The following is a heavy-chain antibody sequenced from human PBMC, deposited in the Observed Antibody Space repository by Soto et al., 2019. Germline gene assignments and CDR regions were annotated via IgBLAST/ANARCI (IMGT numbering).Heavy chain of an antibody. D-gene: IGHD5-18*01. CDR2: IYYSGST. CDR3: ARHRYSYGVYYFDY. Sequence: PSETLSLTCTVSGGSISSYYWSWIRQPPGKGLERIGYIYYSGSTNYDPSLKSRVTISVDTSKNQFSLKLSSVTAADTAVYYCARHRYSYGVYYFDYWGQGTLVTVS. V-gene: IGHV4-59*01. CDR1: GGSISSYY. J-gene: IGHJ4*02.